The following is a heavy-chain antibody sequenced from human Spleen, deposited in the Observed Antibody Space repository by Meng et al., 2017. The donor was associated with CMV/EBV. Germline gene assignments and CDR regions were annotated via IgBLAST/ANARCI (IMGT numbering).Heavy chain of an antibody. V-gene: IGHV3-7*01. J-gene: IGHJ4*02. Sequence: GESLKISCAASGFTVSSNYMSWVRQAPGKGLEWVANIKQDGSEKYYVDSVKGRFTISRDNAKNSLYLQMDSLRAEDTAVYYCARDPGSMVRGVTTGGPDYWGQGILVTVSS. CDR1: GFTVSSNY. CDR2: IKQDGSEK. D-gene: IGHD3-10*01. CDR3: ARDPGSMVRGVTTGGPDY.